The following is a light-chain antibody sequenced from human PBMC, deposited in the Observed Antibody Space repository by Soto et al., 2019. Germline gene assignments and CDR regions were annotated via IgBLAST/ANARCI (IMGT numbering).Light chain of an antibody. CDR1: QSVSSN. V-gene: IGKV3-15*01. CDR2: DAS. J-gene: IGKJ5*01. Sequence: EIVMTQSPATLSVSPGERATLSCRASQSVSSNLAWYQQKPGQAPRILMYDASTRATGISARFSGSGSGTEFTLTISRLEPEDFAVYYCQQYGSSPPITFGQGTRLEIK. CDR3: QQYGSSPPIT.